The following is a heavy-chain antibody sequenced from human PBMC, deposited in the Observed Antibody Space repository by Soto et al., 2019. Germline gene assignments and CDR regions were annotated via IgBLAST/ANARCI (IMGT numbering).Heavy chain of an antibody. J-gene: IGHJ4*02. Sequence: EVQLVESGGGLVQPGGSRRLSCAVSGLTFSSSWMHWVRQAPGKGLVWVSVIYSGGSTYYADSVKGRFTISRDNSKNTLYLQMNSLRAEDTAVYYCARADDPFGSDYWGQGTLVTVSS. V-gene: IGHV3-66*01. CDR2: IYSGGST. CDR3: ARADDPFGSDY. D-gene: IGHD3-16*01. CDR1: GLTFSSSW.